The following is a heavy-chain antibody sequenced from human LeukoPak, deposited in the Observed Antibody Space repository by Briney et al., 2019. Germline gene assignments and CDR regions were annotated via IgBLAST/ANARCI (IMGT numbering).Heavy chain of an antibody. V-gene: IGHV3-11*01. Sequence: GGSLRLSCAASGFTFSDYYMTWVRQPPGKGLEWVSYISGSGKTVYYADSVKGRISISRDNAQNSLYLQMNSLRAEDTAVYYCARVGQWDYWGQGTQVTVSS. CDR2: ISGSGKTV. J-gene: IGHJ4*02. CDR3: ARVGQWDY. D-gene: IGHD6-19*01. CDR1: GFTFSDYY.